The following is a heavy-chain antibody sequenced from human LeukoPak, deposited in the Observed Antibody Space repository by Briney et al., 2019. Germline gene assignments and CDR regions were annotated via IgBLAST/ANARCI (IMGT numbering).Heavy chain of an antibody. CDR1: GFTFNAYS. V-gene: IGHV3-21*01. D-gene: IGHD3-16*01. CDR3: ARDGVPAYYYAMDV. CDR2: ISSSGDYI. Sequence: GGSLRLSCAATGFTFNAYSMNWVRQAPGKGLEWVSSISSSGDYIYYADSLKGRFTISRDNAKNSLFLQLNSLRAEDTAVYYCARDGVPAYYYAMDVWGQGTTVTVSS. J-gene: IGHJ6*02.